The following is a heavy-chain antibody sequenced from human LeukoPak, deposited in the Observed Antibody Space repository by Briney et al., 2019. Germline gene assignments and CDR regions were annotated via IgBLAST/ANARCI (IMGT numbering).Heavy chain of an antibody. CDR3: ARDEVYYYYYYMDV. V-gene: IGHV3-48*03. J-gene: IGHJ6*03. CDR1: GFTFSSYE. Sequence: GGSLRLSCAASGFTFSSYEMNWVRQAPGKGLEWVSYISSSSSTIYYADSVKGRFTISRDNAKNSLYLQMNSLRAEDTAVYYCARDEVYYYYYYMDVWGKGTTVTVSS. CDR2: ISSSSSTI.